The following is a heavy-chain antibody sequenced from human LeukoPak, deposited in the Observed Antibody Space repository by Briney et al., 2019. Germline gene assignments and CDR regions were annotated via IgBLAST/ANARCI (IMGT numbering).Heavy chain of an antibody. CDR1: GYTFTSYD. Sequence: ASVKVSCKASGYTFTSYDINWVRQATGQGLEWMGWMNPNSGNTGYAQKFQGRVTMTRNTSISTAYMELSSPRSEDTAVYYCARGVRRLRTPSTYYYYYYMDVWGKGTTVTVSS. D-gene: IGHD5-12*01. CDR3: ARGVRRLRTPSTYYYYYYMDV. J-gene: IGHJ6*03. V-gene: IGHV1-8*01. CDR2: MNPNSGNT.